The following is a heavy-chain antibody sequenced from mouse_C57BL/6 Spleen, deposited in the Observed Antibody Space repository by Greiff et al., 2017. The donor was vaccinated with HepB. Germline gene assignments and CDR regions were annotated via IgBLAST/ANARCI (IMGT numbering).Heavy chain of an antibody. CDR2: ISSGGSYT. CDR3: ARGAGHYYFDY. D-gene: IGHD3-3*01. J-gene: IGHJ2*01. CDR1: GFTFSSYG. Sequence: DVQLVESGGDLVKPGGSLKLSCAASGFTFSSYGMSWVRQTPDKRLEWVATISSGGSYTYYPDSVKGRFTISRDNAKNTLYLQMSSLKSEDTAMYYCARGAGHYYFDYWGHGTTLTVSS. V-gene: IGHV5-6*01.